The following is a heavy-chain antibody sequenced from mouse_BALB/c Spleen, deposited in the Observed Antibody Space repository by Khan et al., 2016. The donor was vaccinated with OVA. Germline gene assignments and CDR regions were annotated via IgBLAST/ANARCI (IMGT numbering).Heavy chain of an antibody. D-gene: IGHD2-3*01. CDR2: ISYSGSP. J-gene: IGHJ4*01. V-gene: IGHV3-2*02. CDR3: ARRGDGYYGAMDY. CDR1: GYSITSDYA. Sequence: EVQLQESGPGLVKPSQSLSLTCTVTGYSITSDYAWNWIRQFPGNKLEWMGYISYSGSPRYNPSLKSRISITRDTSKNQFFLQLNSVTTEDTATDYCARRGDGYYGAMDYWGQGTSVTVAA.